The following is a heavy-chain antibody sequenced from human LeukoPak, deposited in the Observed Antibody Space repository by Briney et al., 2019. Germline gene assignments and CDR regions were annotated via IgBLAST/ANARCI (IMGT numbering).Heavy chain of an antibody. CDR1: GYSISSGYY. Sequence: PSETLSLTCAVSGYSISSGYYWGWIRQPPGKGLEWIGSIYYSGNTYYNQSLKSRVTISIDTPKNQLSLNLSSVTSADTAVYYCARRWGGAAAGPVDNWGQGTLVTVSS. CDR3: ARRWGGAAAGPVDN. CDR2: IYYSGNT. J-gene: IGHJ4*02. V-gene: IGHV4-38-2*01. D-gene: IGHD6-13*01.